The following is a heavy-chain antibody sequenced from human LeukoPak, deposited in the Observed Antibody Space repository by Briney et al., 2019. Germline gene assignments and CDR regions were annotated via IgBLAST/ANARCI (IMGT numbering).Heavy chain of an antibody. V-gene: IGHV3-23*01. Sequence: PGGSLRLSCAASGFTSISYAMTWVRQAPGKGLEWVSTLTSGGSIYCADSVKGRFTISRDNSKNTLYLQMNSLRAEDTAVYYCAKRGPAQVWPCDYWGQGTLVTVSS. CDR2: LTSGGSI. D-gene: IGHD5-18*01. CDR1: GFTSISYA. J-gene: IGHJ4*02. CDR3: AKRGPAQVWPCDY.